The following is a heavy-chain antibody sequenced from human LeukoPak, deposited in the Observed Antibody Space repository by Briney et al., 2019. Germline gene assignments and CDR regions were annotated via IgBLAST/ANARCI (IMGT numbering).Heavy chain of an antibody. CDR2: IYYSGST. D-gene: IGHD3-22*01. CDR1: GGSISSYY. J-gene: IGHJ4*02. V-gene: IGHV4-59*01. CDR3: ARGEDYYDSSGYYYKPLFDY. Sequence: SETLSLTCTVSGGSISSYYWSWIRQPPGKGLEWIGYIYYSGSTNYNPSLKSRVTISVDTSKNQFPLKLSSVTAADTAVYYCARGEDYYDSSGYYYKPLFDYWGQGTLATVSS.